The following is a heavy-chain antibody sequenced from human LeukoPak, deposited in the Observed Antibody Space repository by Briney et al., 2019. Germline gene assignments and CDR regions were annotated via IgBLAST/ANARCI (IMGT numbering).Heavy chain of an antibody. J-gene: IGHJ4*02. CDR1: GYTFTSYG. CDR3: ARGAPYYDFWSGYYTGIISYYFDY. D-gene: IGHD3-3*01. Sequence: AASVTVSCTASGYTFTSYGISWVRQAPGQGLEWMGWISAYNGNTNYAQKLQGRVTMTTDTSTSTAYMELRSLRSDDTAVYYCARGAPYYDFWSGYYTGIISYYFDYWGQGTLVTVSS. CDR2: ISAYNGNT. V-gene: IGHV1-18*01.